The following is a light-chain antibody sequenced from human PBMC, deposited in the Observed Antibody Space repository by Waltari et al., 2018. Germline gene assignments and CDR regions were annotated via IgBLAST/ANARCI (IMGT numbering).Light chain of an antibody. J-gene: IGLJ2*01. Sequence: QSALTQPASVSGSPGQSTTISCTGAGSDVGSYNLFSWYQQHPGKAPKLIIYEGSKRPSGVSNRFSGSKSGNTASLTISGLQAEDEADYYCCSYAVSSTSFGGGTKLSVL. V-gene: IGLV2-23*01. CDR1: GSDVGSYNL. CDR2: EGS. CDR3: CSYAVSSTS.